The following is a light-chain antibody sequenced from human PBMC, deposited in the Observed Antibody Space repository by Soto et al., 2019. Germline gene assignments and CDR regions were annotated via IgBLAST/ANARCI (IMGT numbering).Light chain of an antibody. Sequence: EIVLTQSPGTLSLSPGDRATLSCRASQSVPSTSLAWYQQKLGQAPNLLIYDASSRATGIPDRFNGSGSGTDFSLTISRLEPEDFAVYYCQQYGNSPFTFGPGNKVDMK. J-gene: IGKJ3*01. CDR3: QQYGNSPFT. V-gene: IGKV3-20*01. CDR1: QSVPSTS. CDR2: DAS.